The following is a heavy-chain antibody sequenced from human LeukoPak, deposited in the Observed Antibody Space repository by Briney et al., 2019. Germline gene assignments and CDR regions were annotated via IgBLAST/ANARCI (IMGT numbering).Heavy chain of an antibody. CDR2: KNPNSGHT. V-gene: IGHV1-8*01. Sequence: ASVKVSCKASGYTFTSYDINWVRQATGQGLEWMGFKNPNSGHTGFAQKFQGRFTMTTDTSISTAYMELSSLTSEDTAVYYCARGPVSSHGMDVWGQGTTVTVSS. CDR1: GYTFTSYD. J-gene: IGHJ6*02. CDR3: ARGPVSSHGMDV.